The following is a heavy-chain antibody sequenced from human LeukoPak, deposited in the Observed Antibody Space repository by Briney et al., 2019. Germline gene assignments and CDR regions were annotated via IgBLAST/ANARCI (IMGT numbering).Heavy chain of an antibody. D-gene: IGHD6-13*01. CDR1: GGTFSSYA. V-gene: IGHV1-69*04. CDR2: IIPILDIA. J-gene: IGHJ4*02. Sequence: SVKVSCKASGGTFSSYAISWVRQAPGQGLEWMGRIIPILDIANYAQKFQGRVTITADKSTSTAYMELSSLRSEDTAVYYCARDPAATAGVAAAGSYYFDYWGQGTLVTVSS. CDR3: ARDPAATAGVAAAGSYYFDY.